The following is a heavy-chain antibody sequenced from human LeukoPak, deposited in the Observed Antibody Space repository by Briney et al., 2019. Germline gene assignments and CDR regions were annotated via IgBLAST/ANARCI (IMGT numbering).Heavy chain of an antibody. CDR2: ISYDGSNK. CDR3: AKDKGLELEEDYFDY. Sequence: GGSLRLSCAVSGATFSNHGMHWVCQAPGKGLEWVAVISYDGSNKYYADSVKGRFTISRDNSKNTLYLQMNSLRAEDTAVYYCAKDKGLELEEDYFDYWGQGTLVTVSS. V-gene: IGHV3-30*18. J-gene: IGHJ4*02. CDR1: GATFSNHG. D-gene: IGHD1-7*01.